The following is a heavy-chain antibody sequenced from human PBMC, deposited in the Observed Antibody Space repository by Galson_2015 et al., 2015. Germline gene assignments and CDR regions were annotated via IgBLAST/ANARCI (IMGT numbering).Heavy chain of an antibody. Sequence: CKASGYSFTDNYVHWVRQAPGQGLEWMGRINPNSGDTDYSQKFQGRITVTGDASTSTAYVEMSSLRSDDTAVYYCARAKSGIHYPYYNGLDVWGQGTPVTVSS. CDR2: INPNSGDT. D-gene: IGHD1-26*01. J-gene: IGHJ6*02. CDR3: ARAKSGIHYPYYNGLDV. CDR1: GYSFTDNY. V-gene: IGHV1-2*06.